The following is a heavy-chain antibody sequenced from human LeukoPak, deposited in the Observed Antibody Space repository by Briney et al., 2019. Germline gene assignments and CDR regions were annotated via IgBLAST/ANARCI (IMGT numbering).Heavy chain of an antibody. Sequence: PGGSLRLSCAASGFTFSSYWMHWVRQAPGKGLVWVSRINSDGSSTSYADSVKGRFTISRDNAKNTLYLQMNSLRAEDTAVYYCAKDPSVPEGDPWGQGTLVTVSS. V-gene: IGHV3-74*01. CDR3: AKDPSVPEGDP. CDR1: GFTFSSYW. J-gene: IGHJ5*02. D-gene: IGHD3-10*02. CDR2: INSDGSST.